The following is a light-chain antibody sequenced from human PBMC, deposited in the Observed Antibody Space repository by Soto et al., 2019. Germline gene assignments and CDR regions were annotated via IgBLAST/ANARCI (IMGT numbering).Light chain of an antibody. J-gene: IGLJ1*01. Sequence: QSALTQPASVSGSPGQSITISCTGTSSDVGGYNYVSWYQQHPGKVPKLIIYEVRNRPSGVSNRFSGSKSGNTASLTISGLQAEDEADYYCSSYTSSGTYIFGTGTKVTVL. CDR1: SSDVGGYNY. V-gene: IGLV2-14*03. CDR3: SSYTSSGTYI. CDR2: EVR.